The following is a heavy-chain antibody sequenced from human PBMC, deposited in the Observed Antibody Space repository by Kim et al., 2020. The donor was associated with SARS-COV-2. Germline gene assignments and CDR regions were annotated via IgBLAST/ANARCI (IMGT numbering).Heavy chain of an antibody. D-gene: IGHD5-18*01. CDR2: IYPGDSDT. V-gene: IGHV5-51*01. CDR3: ARQDEYSYGYDYYYYGMDV. CDR1: GYSFTSYW. J-gene: IGHJ6*02. Sequence: GESLKISCKGSGYSFTSYWIGWVRQMPGKGLEWMGIIYPGDSDTRYSPSFQGQVTISADKSISTAYLQWSSLKASDTAMYYCARQDEYSYGYDYYYYGMDVWGQGTTVTVSS.